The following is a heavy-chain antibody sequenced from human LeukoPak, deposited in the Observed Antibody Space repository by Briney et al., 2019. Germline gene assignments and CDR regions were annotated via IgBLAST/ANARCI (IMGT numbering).Heavy chain of an antibody. J-gene: IGHJ3*02. Sequence: PGGSLRLSCAASGFTFNRRGMHWVRQAPGKGLEWVAFIRYDGGENFYADFAKGRFTISRDNSKNTLSLQLNTLRAEDTAVYYCASGSYYDAFDIWGQGTMVTVSS. D-gene: IGHD1-26*01. CDR1: GFTFNRRG. V-gene: IGHV3-30*02. CDR2: IRYDGGEN. CDR3: ASGSYYDAFDI.